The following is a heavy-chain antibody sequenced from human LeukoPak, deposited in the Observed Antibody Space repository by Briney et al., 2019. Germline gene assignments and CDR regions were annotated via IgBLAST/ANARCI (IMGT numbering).Heavy chain of an antibody. CDR1: GFSFSSYW. Sequence: GGSLRLSCAASGFSFSSYWMGWVRQAPGKGLEWVANIMQDGSEKYYVDSVKGRFTISRDNAKNSLYLQMNSLRAVDTAVYYCARLGYPSGMDVWGQGTTVTVSS. V-gene: IGHV3-7*05. D-gene: IGHD2-15*01. CDR3: ARLGYPSGMDV. CDR2: IMQDGSEK. J-gene: IGHJ6*02.